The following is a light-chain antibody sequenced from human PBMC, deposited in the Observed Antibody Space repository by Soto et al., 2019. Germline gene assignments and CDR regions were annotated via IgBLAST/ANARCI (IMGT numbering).Light chain of an antibody. CDR1: QSVSRNY. CDR3: QQYNNWWT. CDR2: TAS. Sequence: EIVLTQSPGTLSLSPGEGATLSCRASQSVSRNYLAWYQQKPGQAPRLLIYTASRRATGIPDRFSGSGSGTDFTLTISRLEPEDSAVYYCQQYNNWWTFGQGTKVDIK. J-gene: IGKJ1*01. V-gene: IGKV3-20*01.